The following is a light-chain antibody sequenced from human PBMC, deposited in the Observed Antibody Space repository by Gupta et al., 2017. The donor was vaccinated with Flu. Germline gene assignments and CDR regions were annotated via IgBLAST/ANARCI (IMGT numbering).Light chain of an antibody. CDR1: QSITSIY. CDR2: GVS. V-gene: IGKV3-20*01. Sequence: EIVLTQSPGTLSLSPGERATLSCRASQSITSIYLAWYQQKPGQAPRLLIYGVSTRAIGIPDRFSGSGSGTDFTLTISRREPDDFAVYYWHQDGNSQTFGQGTKMEIK. J-gene: IGKJ2*01. CDR3: HQDGNSQT.